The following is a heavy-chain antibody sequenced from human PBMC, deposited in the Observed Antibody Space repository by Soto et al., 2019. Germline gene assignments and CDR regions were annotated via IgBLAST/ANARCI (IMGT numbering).Heavy chain of an antibody. CDR1: GGSFSGYY. CDR2: INHSGST. CDR3: ARGWGRIFDY. Sequence: QVQLQQWGAGLLKPSETLSLTCAVYGGSFSGYYWNWIRQPPGKGLEWIGEINHSGSTNYNPSLKSRVTISVDTSKNQFSLKLSYVTAADTAVYYCARGWGRIFDYWGQGTLFTVSS. V-gene: IGHV4-34*01. D-gene: IGHD7-27*01. J-gene: IGHJ4*02.